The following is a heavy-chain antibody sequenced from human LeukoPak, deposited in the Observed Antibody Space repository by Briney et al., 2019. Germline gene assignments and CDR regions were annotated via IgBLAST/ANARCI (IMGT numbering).Heavy chain of an antibody. V-gene: IGHV3-7*04. CDR1: GFMFSSFW. CDR2: IKEDGSMV. Sequence: PGGSLRLPCAASGFMFSSFWMSWVRQAPGKGLEWVAHIKEDGSMVSYVDSVKGRFTISRDNAKNSVYLQMNSLRGEDTAVYFCARVVTWFDPWGQGSLVTVSS. CDR3: ARVVTWFDP. J-gene: IGHJ5*02.